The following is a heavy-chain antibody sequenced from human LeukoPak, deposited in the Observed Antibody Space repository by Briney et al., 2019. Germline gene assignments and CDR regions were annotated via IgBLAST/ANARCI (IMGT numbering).Heavy chain of an antibody. Sequence: PSETLSLTCTVSGGSISYYYWSWIRQSPGKGLEWIGYISYSGTTNYNPSLKSRVTISVDTSKNQFSLQLRSVTAADSAVYYCAREDPQTRVPEGMDVWGQGTTVTVSS. CDR1: GGSISYYY. CDR3: AREDPQTRVPEGMDV. J-gene: IGHJ6*02. V-gene: IGHV4-59*01. D-gene: IGHD4/OR15-4a*01. CDR2: ISYSGTT.